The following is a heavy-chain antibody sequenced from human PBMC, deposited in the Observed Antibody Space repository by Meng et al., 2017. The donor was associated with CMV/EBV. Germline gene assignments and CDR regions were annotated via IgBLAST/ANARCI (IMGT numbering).Heavy chain of an antibody. V-gene: IGHV4-30-4*08. CDR3: AREGDNPFDY. J-gene: IGHJ4*02. CDR1: GVSISSCDYY. CDR2: IYYSGRT. Sequence: VQPPASGPGLVKPYQTLSLTCTVTGVSISSCDYYWSWIRQPPGKGLEWIGYIYYSGRTYYNPSLKSRVTISVDTSKNQFSLKLSSMTAADTAVYYCAREGDNPFDYWGQGTLVTVSS. D-gene: IGHD2-21*02.